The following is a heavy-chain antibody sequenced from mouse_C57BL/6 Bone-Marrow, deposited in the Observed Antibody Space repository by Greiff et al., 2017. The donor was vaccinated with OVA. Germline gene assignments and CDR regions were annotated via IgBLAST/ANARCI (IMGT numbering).Heavy chain of an antibody. CDR1: GYTFTSYD. V-gene: IGHV1-85*01. CDR3: ARRSDY. Sequence: VQREQSGPELVKPGASVKLSCKASGYTFTSYDINWVQQRPGQGLEWIGWLYPRDGSDKYNAKFKGKSTLTVDTSSSTAYMELHSLTSEDSAVYCCARRSDYWGQGPTLTVSS. CDR2: LYPRDGSD. J-gene: IGHJ2*01.